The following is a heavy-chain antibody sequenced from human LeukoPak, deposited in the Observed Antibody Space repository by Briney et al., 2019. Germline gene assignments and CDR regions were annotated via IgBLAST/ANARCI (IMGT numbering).Heavy chain of an antibody. D-gene: IGHD3-10*01. J-gene: IGHJ5*02. Sequence: PSETLSLTCTVSGGSVSSYYWSWIRQPAGKGLEWIGRIYTSGSTNYNPSLKSRVTMSVDTSKNQFSLRLSSVNAADTAVYFCAREGTSGGLNWLDPWGQGTLVTVSS. CDR1: GGSVSSYY. CDR2: IYTSGST. CDR3: AREGTSGGLNWLDP. V-gene: IGHV4-4*07.